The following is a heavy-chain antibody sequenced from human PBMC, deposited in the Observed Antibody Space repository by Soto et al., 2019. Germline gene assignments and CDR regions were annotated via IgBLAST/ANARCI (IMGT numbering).Heavy chain of an antibody. J-gene: IGHJ4*02. V-gene: IGHV1-69*06. CDR2: IIPIFGTA. CDR1: GGTFSSYA. CDR3: ARDRRGNSGFDY. D-gene: IGHD3-10*01. Sequence: VKVSCKASGGTFSSYAISWVRQAPGQGLEWMGGIIPIFGTANYAQKFQGRVTITADKSTSTAYMELSSLRSEDTAVYYCARDRRGNSGFDYWGQGTLVTVSS.